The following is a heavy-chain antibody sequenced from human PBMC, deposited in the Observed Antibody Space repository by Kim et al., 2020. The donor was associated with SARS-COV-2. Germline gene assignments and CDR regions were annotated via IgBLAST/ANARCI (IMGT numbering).Heavy chain of an antibody. J-gene: IGHJ4*01. Sequence: YSRKFPDRVPLTSDTSASTAYMELSSLTSEDTAVYYCARDDYSDYSAIDYWGHGTLVTVSS. V-gene: IGHV1-3*01. D-gene: IGHD5-12*01. CDR3: ARDDYSDYSAIDY.